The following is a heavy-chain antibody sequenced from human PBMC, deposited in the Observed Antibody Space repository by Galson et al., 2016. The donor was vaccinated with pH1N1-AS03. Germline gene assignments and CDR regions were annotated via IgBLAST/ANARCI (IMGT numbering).Heavy chain of an antibody. CDR3: ARFPTHRHWSFDV. CDR1: GFRFGDFA. CDR2: ASSSSSRI. J-gene: IGHJ2*01. V-gene: IGHV3-48*01. D-gene: IGHD4-17*01. Sequence: RLSCAASGFRFGDFAMNWVRPVPGKGLEWVAYASSSSSRIEYAESVKGRFTISRDNAKKSLFLQMNSLRVDDTAIYYCARFPTHRHWSFDVWGRGTLVTVSS.